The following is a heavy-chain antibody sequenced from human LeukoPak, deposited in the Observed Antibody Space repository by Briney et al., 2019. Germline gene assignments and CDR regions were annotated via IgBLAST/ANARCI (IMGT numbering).Heavy chain of an antibody. CDR2: IYYSGST. CDR1: GGSISSYY. Sequence: SETLSLTCTVSGGSISSYYWSWIRQPPGKGLEWIGYIYYSGSTNYNPSLKSRVTISVDTSKNQFSLKLSSVTAADTAVYYCARGEGYCSGGSCSYFDYWGQGTLVTVSS. CDR3: ARGEGYCSGGSCSYFDY. V-gene: IGHV4-59*01. D-gene: IGHD2-15*01. J-gene: IGHJ4*02.